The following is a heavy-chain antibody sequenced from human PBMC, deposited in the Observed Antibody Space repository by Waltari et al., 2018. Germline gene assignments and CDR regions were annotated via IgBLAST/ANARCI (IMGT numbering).Heavy chain of an antibody. CDR3: AREADSSSWYNY. Sequence: QVQLVESGGGVVQPGRSLRLSCAASGFTFSSYAMHWVRQAPGKGLEWVAVISYDGSNKYYADSVKGRFTISRDNSKNTLYLQMNSLRAEDTAVYYCAREADSSSWYNYWGQGTLVTVSS. D-gene: IGHD6-13*01. J-gene: IGHJ4*02. V-gene: IGHV3-30-3*01. CDR2: ISYDGSNK. CDR1: GFTFSSYA.